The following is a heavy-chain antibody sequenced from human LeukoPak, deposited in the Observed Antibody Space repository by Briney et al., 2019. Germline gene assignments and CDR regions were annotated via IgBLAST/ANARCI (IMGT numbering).Heavy chain of an antibody. CDR2: ISGSGGSR. Sequence: GGSLRLSCAASGFTFSNYAMSWVRQTPGKGLEWVSAISGSGGSRYYADSVKGRFTVSRDNSKNTLYLQMNSLRADDTAVYYCTKGPDTSMIRPDYWGQGTLVTVSS. J-gene: IGHJ4*02. CDR1: GFTFSNYA. D-gene: IGHD5-18*01. V-gene: IGHV3-23*01. CDR3: TKGPDTSMIRPDY.